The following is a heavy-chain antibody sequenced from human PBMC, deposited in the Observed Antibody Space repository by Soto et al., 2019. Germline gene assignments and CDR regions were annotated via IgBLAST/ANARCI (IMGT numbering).Heavy chain of an antibody. CDR3: VAGGSLLNSFDY. D-gene: IGHD1-26*01. CDR1: GGSISSYY. V-gene: IGHV4-59*08. J-gene: IGHJ4*02. CDR2: IYYSGST. Sequence: SEPLSLTCSVAGGSISSYYWSWIRQPPGKGLEWIGYIYYSGSTNYNPSLKSRVTISVDTSKNQFSLKLSSVTAADTAVYYCVAGGSLLNSFDYWGQGTLVTVSS.